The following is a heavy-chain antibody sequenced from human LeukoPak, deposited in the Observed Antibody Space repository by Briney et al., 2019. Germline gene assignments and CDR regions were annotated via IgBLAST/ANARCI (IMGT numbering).Heavy chain of an antibody. D-gene: IGHD6-13*01. V-gene: IGHV3-9*01. CDR2: ISWNSGRI. CDR1: GFSFDDYA. Sequence: GGSLRLSCAAPGFSFDDYAMHWVRQVPGKGLEWVSGISWNSGRILYADSVKGRYTISRDNAKNSLYLQMSSLRAEDTALYYCAKDIRRPAAGTSFDYWGQGTLVTVSS. CDR3: AKDIRRPAAGTSFDY. J-gene: IGHJ4*02.